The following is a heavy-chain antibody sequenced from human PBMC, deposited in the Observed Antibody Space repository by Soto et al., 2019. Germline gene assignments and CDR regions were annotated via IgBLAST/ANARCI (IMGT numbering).Heavy chain of an antibody. D-gene: IGHD5-12*01. CDR1: GDSVSSNSVA. CDR2: TYYRSKWHD. Sequence: PSQTLSLTCAISGDSVSSNSVAWNWIRQSPSRGLEWLGRTYYRSKWHDDYAVPVKSRMTINADPSKNQFSLQLSSVTPEDSAVYYCARAPPGGYYFGYWGQGTLVTVSS. CDR3: ARAPPGGYYFGY. J-gene: IGHJ4*02. V-gene: IGHV6-1*01.